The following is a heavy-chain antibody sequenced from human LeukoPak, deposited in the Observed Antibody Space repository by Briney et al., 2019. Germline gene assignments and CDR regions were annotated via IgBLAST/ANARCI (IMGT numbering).Heavy chain of an antibody. CDR1: GFTFTTYW. D-gene: IGHD3-16*02. J-gene: IGHJ4*02. CDR2: IKQDGTEK. V-gene: IGHV3-7*01. CDR3: ARTYSWSLSRFDY. Sequence: PGESLRLSCAASGFTFTTYWLGWVRQPPGKGLEWVANIKQDGTEKYYADSVQGRFTISRDNSKNTLYLQMNSLRAEDTALYYCARTYSWSLSRFDYWGQGTLVTVSS.